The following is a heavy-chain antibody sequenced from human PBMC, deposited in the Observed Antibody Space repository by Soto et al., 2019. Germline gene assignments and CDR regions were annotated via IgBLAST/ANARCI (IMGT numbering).Heavy chain of an antibody. CDR2: ISGSGGST. CDR3: TTDHPYYYDGSAYEN. CDR1: GFTFSSYA. D-gene: IGHD3-22*01. Sequence: GGSLRLSCAASGFTFSSYAMSWVRQAPGKGLEWVSAISGSGGSTYYADSVKGRFTISRDDSKNTVYLQMYSLRTEDTAGYYCTTDHPYYYDGSAYENWGQGTLVTVSS. V-gene: IGHV3-23*01. J-gene: IGHJ4*02.